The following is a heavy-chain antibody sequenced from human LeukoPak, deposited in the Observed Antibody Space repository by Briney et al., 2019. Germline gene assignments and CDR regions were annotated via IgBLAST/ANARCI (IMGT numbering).Heavy chain of an antibody. J-gene: IGHJ5*02. V-gene: IGHV4-59*08. D-gene: IGHD2-2*01. CDR1: GGSISSYY. CDR2: IYYSGST. Sequence: SETLSLTCTVSGGSISSYYWSWIRQPPGKGLEWIGYIYYSGSTYYNPSLKSRVTISVDTSKNQFSLKLSSVTAADTAVYYCARQDSYQYQLHTNWFDPWGQGTLVTVSS. CDR3: ARQDSYQYQLHTNWFDP.